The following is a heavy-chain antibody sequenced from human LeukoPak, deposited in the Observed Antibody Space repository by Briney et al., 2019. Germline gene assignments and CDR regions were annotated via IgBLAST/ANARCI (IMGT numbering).Heavy chain of an antibody. D-gene: IGHD5-18*01. CDR1: GFSFSSYG. V-gene: IGHV3-30*02. Sequence: SGGSLRLSCAASGFSFSSYGMHWVRQAPGKGLEWVAFIRYDGSNKHYADSVKGRFTISRDNSKNTLYLQMNSLRAEDTAVYYCAKSSDGYGQYYYYYMDVWGKGTTVTISS. CDR3: AKSSDGYGQYYYYYMDV. CDR2: IRYDGSNK. J-gene: IGHJ6*03.